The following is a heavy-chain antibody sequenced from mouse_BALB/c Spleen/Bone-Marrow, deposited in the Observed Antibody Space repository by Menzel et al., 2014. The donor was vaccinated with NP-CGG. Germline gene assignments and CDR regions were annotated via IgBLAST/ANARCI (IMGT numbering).Heavy chain of an antibody. V-gene: IGHV1-87*01. J-gene: IGHJ3*01. Sequence: VQLRESGAELARPGASVKLSCKASGYTFXSYWMQWVKQRPGQGLEWIGAIYPGDGDTRYTQKFKGKATLTADKSSSTAYMQLSSLASEDSAVYYCARSEATMILAYWGQGTLVTVSA. CDR1: GYTFXSYW. CDR2: IYPGDGDT. D-gene: IGHD2-4*01. CDR3: ARSEATMILAY.